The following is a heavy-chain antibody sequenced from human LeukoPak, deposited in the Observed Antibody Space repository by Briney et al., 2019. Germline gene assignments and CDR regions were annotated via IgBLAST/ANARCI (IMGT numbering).Heavy chain of an antibody. Sequence: ASVKVSCKASGYTFTSYDINWVRQATGQGLEWMGWMNPNSGNTGYAQRFQGRVTITRNTSISTSYMELRSLRSEDTAVYYCARDMQLWTFDYWGQGTLVTVSS. J-gene: IGHJ4*02. CDR3: ARDMQLWTFDY. D-gene: IGHD5-18*01. CDR2: MNPNSGNT. V-gene: IGHV1-8*03. CDR1: GYTFTSYD.